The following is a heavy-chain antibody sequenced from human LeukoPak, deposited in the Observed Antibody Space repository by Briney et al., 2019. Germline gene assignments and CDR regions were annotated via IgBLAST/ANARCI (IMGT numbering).Heavy chain of an antibody. CDR1: GYTFINYY. D-gene: IGHD4-11*01. V-gene: IGHV1-46*01. Sequence: ASVKVSCKSSGYTFINYYVHWVRQAPGQGLEWMGIINPSGGSTTYAQKFQGRVTMTRDTSTSTVYMELSSLRSEDTAVYYCARHYLDYSNYVDYWGQGTLVTVSS. J-gene: IGHJ4*02. CDR2: INPSGGST. CDR3: ARHYLDYSNYVDY.